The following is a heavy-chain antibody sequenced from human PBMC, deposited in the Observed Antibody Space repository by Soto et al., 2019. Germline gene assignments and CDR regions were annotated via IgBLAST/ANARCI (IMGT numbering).Heavy chain of an antibody. V-gene: IGHV3-23*01. CDR1: GFTFSSYA. CDR3: AKRAGDDFWSGYFL. J-gene: IGHJ4*02. D-gene: IGHD3-3*01. Sequence: EVQLLESGGGLVQPGGSLRLSCAASGFTFSSYAMSWVRQAPGKGLEWVSAISGSGGSTYYADSVKGRFTISRDNSKNALDLQMNSLRAEDTAVYYCAKRAGDDFWSGYFLWGQGTLVTVSS. CDR2: ISGSGGST.